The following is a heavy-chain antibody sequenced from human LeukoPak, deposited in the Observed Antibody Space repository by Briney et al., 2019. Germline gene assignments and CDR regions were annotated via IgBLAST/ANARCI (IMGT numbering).Heavy chain of an antibody. V-gene: IGHV4-39*07. D-gene: IGHD2-15*01. Sequence: SETLSLTCTVSGDSISSGGYFWVWIRQPPGKGLEWIGSIYYSGSTYYNSSLRSRLTISVDRSKNQFSLRLSSVTAADTAMYYCARSVEGYCRGGSCCSYSYYMDVWGKGTTVTVSS. CDR2: IYYSGST. CDR1: GDSISSGGYF. J-gene: IGHJ6*03. CDR3: ARSVEGYCRGGSCCSYSYYMDV.